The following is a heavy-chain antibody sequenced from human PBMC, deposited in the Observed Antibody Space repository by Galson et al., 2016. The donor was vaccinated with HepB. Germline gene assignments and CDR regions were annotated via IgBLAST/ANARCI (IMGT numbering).Heavy chain of an antibody. CDR1: GFRFSSYA. Sequence: LRLSCAGSGFRFSSYAMNWVRQAPGKGLEWIAYLYHTGSTNYNPSLKSRVTLSLDTSKSHFSLRLNSVTAADTAVYYCARNFGDNVDGAFDSWGQGTLVTVSS. CDR3: ARNFGDNVDGAFDS. D-gene: IGHD4-17*01. CDR2: LYHTGST. V-gene: IGHV4-59*01. J-gene: IGHJ4*02.